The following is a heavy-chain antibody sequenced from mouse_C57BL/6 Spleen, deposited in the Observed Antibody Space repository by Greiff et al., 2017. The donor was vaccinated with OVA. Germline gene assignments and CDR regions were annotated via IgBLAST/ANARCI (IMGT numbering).Heavy chain of an antibody. J-gene: IGHJ4*01. V-gene: IGHV2-2*01. CDR1: GFSLTSYG. Sequence: QVQLKESGPGLVQPSQSLSITCTVSGFSLTSYGVHWVRQSPGKGLEWLGVIWSGGSTDYNAAFISRLSISKDNSKSQVFFKMNSLQADDTAIYYCARNSEGYYYGSSPMDYWGQGTSVTVSS. D-gene: IGHD1-1*01. CDR3: ARNSEGYYYGSSPMDY. CDR2: IWSGGST.